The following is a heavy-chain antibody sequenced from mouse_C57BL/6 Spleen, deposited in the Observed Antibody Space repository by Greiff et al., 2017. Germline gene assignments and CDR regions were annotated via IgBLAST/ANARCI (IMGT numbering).Heavy chain of an antibody. D-gene: IGHD3-2*02. CDR1: GFNIKDYY. V-gene: IGHV14-2*01. Sequence: VQLQQSGAELVKPGASVKLSCTASGFNIKDYYMHWVKQRPEQGLEWIGRIDPEDGETKYAAKFQGKATITADKSSNTAYLQLSSLTSEDTAVYYCARCQQLRYSDYWSQGTTLTVSS. CDR3: ARCQQLRYSDY. J-gene: IGHJ2*01. CDR2: IDPEDGET.